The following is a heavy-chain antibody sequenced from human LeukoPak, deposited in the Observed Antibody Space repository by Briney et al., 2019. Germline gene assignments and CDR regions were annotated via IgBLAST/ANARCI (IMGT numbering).Heavy chain of an antibody. D-gene: IGHD6-6*01. CDR3: ARGYKGSIAARFSWFDP. V-gene: IGHV4-34*01. Sequence: SETLSLTCAVYGGSFSGYYWSWIRQPPGEGLEWIGEINHSGSTNYNPSLKSRVTISVDTSKNQFSLKLSSVTAADTAVYYCARGYKGSIAARFSWFDPWGQGTLVTVSS. CDR1: GGSFSGYY. J-gene: IGHJ5*02. CDR2: INHSGST.